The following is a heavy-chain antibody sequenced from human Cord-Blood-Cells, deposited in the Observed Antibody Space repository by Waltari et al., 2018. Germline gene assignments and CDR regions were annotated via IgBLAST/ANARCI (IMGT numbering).Heavy chain of an antibody. Sequence: QVQLVESGGGVVQPGRSLRLPCAASGSTFSSFARPWVRQAPGKGLEWVAVISYDGSNKYYADSVKGRFTISRDNSKNTLYLQMNSLRAEDTAVYYCARDFSTLDYWGQGTLVTVSS. CDR3: ARDFSTLDY. CDR1: GSTFSSFA. D-gene: IGHD6-13*01. V-gene: IGHV3-30-3*01. J-gene: IGHJ4*02. CDR2: ISYDGSNK.